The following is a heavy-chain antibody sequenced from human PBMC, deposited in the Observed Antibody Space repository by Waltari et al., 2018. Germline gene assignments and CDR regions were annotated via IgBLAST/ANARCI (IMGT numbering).Heavy chain of an antibody. CDR1: AGSFRGYS. CDR3: VRLEDCSGPGGNCYSGDSFALDV. CDR2: INHNGNR. J-gene: IGHJ6*02. D-gene: IGHD2-8*02. Sequence: QVQLQQWGAGQLPPSATLPLTRAVYAGSFRGYSWGWVHQPRGKGLEWIGEINHNGNRNHNPSLRSRVTMLVDTSRSQFSLKVNSVTAADTAVYYCVRLEDCSGPGGNCYSGDSFALDVWGQGTAVTVSS. V-gene: IGHV4-34*02.